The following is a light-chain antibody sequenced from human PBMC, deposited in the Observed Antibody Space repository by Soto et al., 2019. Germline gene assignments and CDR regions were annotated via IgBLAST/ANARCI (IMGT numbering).Light chain of an antibody. J-gene: IGLJ2*01. CDR1: SNDVGNGYDS. CDR3: QSYDNNLRI. V-gene: IGLV2-14*01. Sequence: QSALTQPASVSGSPGQSITISCTGTSNDVGNGYDSVSWYQHHPGKAPKLIIYEVVNRPSGVSNRFSGSKSGTSASLAITGLQAEDEADYYCQSYDNNLRIFGGGTKLTVL. CDR2: EVV.